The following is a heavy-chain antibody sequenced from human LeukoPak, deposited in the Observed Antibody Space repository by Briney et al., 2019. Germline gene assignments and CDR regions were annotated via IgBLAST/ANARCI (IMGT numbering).Heavy chain of an antibody. CDR3: ARPIRRGYSYFHRGIDAFDI. D-gene: IGHD5-18*01. CDR2: IKQDGSEK. J-gene: IGHJ3*02. V-gene: IGHV3-7*03. CDR1: GFTFSSYW. Sequence: PGGSLRLSCAASGFTFSSYWMSWVRQAPGKGLEWVANIKQDGSEKYYMDSVKGRFTISRDNAKNSLYLQMNSLRAEDTAVYYCARPIRRGYSYFHRGIDAFDIWGQGTMVTVSS.